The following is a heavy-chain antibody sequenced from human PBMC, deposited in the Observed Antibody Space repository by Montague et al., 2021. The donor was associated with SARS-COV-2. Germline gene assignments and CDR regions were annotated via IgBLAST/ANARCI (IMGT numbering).Heavy chain of an antibody. D-gene: IGHD2-2*01. CDR3: ARGGFYDCAATSCTTTDAFDI. CDR1: GDSIGSGGFY. CDR2: IYHSGST. Sequence: TLSLTCSVSGDSIGSGGFYCTWIRHLPGKGLEWLGNIYHSGSTYFNPSLKSRLTMSVDTSKQHFSLNLTSVMAADTAVYYCARGGFYDCAATSCTTTDAFDIWGQGTMVTVSS. V-gene: IGHV4-31*03. J-gene: IGHJ3*02.